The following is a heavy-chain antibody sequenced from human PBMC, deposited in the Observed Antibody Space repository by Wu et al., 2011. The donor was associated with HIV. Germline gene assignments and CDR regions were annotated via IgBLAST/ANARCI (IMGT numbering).Heavy chain of an antibody. V-gene: IGHV1-69*05. D-gene: IGHD3-9*01. J-gene: IGHJ4*02. Sequence: QVQLVQSGAEVKKPGSSVKVSCKASGGTFSNYAISWVRQAPGQGLEWMGAIIPTIHTTKYAQTLQGRVTITTDESTSTAYMELSSLRSEDTAVYYCASDILTGSYYFDYWGQGTLVTVSS. CDR2: IIPTIHTT. CDR1: GGTFSNYA. CDR3: ASDILTGSYYFDY.